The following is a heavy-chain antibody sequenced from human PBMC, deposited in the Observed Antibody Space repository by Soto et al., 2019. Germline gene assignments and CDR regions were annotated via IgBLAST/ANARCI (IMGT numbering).Heavy chain of an antibody. Sequence: SETLSLTCTVSGGSISSGDYYWSLIRQPPGKGLEWIGYIYYSGSTYYNPSLKSRVTISVDTSKNQFSLKLSSVTAADTAVYYCARGKVGYCSGGSYYHYRDWFDPWGQGTLVTVSS. V-gene: IGHV4-30-4*01. D-gene: IGHD2-15*01. J-gene: IGHJ5*02. CDR1: GGSISSGDYY. CDR3: ARGKVGYCSGGSYYHYRDWFDP. CDR2: IYYSGST.